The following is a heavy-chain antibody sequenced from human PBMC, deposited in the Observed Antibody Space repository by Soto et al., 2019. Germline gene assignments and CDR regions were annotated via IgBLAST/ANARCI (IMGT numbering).Heavy chain of an antibody. J-gene: IGHJ6*02. CDR3: ARDPPPYGDYYYYGMDV. CDR2: ISAYNGNT. Sequence: ASVKVSCKASGYTFTSYGISWVRQAPGQGLEWMGWISAYNGNTNYAQKLQGRVTMTTDTSTSTAYMELRSLRSDDTAVYYCARDPPPYGDYYYYGMDVWGQGTTVTFSS. CDR1: GYTFTSYG. V-gene: IGHV1-18*01. D-gene: IGHD4-17*01.